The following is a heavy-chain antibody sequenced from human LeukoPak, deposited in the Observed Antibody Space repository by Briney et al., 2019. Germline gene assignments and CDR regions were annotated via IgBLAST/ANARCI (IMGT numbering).Heavy chain of an antibody. J-gene: IGHJ4*02. V-gene: IGHV3-7*01. CDR3: ARDGSVDIVATTPDY. Sequence: PGGSLRLSCAASGFTFSSYWMSWVRQAPGKGLEWVANIKQDGSEKYYVDSVKGRFTISRDNAKNSLYLQMNSLRAEDTAVYYCARDGSVDIVATTPDYWGQGTLVTVSS. CDR1: GFTFSSYW. D-gene: IGHD5-12*01. CDR2: IKQDGSEK.